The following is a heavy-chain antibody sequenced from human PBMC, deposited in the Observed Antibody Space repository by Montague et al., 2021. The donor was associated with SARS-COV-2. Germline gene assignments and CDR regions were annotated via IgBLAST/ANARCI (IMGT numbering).Heavy chain of an antibody. CDR2: VDYSGNT. CDR3: ERREYSYGWGD. V-gene: IGHV4-39*01. Sequence: SETLSLTCTVTGGPISGSSDYWGWIRQSPGKGLEWIASVDYSGNTCYSPSLKSRLTISVDTSKNQFSLKLNSVTAADTALYYRERREYSYGWGDWGQGTLVTVSS. CDR1: GGPISGSSDY. J-gene: IGHJ4*02. D-gene: IGHD5-18*01.